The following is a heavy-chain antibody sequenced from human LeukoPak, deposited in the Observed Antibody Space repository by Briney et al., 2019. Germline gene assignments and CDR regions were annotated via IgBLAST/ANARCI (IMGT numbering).Heavy chain of an antibody. V-gene: IGHV4-38-2*02. J-gene: IGHJ4*02. CDR3: ARVRGNIVVVVAAPYYFDY. CDR1: GYSISSGYY. D-gene: IGHD2-15*01. Sequence: SETLSLTCTVSGYSISSGYYWGWTRQPPGKGLEWIGSIYHSGSTYYNPSLKSRVTISVDTSKNQFSLKLSSVTAADTAVYYCARVRGNIVVVVAAPYYFDYWGQGTLVTVSS. CDR2: IYHSGST.